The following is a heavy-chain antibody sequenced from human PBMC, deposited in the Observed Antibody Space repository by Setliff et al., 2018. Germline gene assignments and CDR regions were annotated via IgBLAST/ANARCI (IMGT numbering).Heavy chain of an antibody. CDR1: GYTFTTYA. CDR2: INTNTGNP. D-gene: IGHD3-22*01. Sequence: GASVKVSCKASGYTFTTYAMSWMRQAPGQGLEWMGWINTNTGNPTYAQDFTGRFVFSLDTSVSTAYLQISSLKAEDTAVYYCARDLWFLDYDSGSGAFDIWGQGTMVTVSS. V-gene: IGHV7-4-1*02. J-gene: IGHJ3*02. CDR3: ARDLWFLDYDSGSGAFDI.